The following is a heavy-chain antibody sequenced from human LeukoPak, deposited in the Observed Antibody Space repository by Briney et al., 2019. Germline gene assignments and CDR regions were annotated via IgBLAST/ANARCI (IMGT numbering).Heavy chain of an antibody. J-gene: IGHJ4*02. CDR1: GYSISSGYY. CDR3: ARYTANTAGYSSDF. D-gene: IGHD3-22*01. V-gene: IGHV4-38-2*02. CDR2: IHHSGVT. Sequence: PSETLSLTCTVSGYSISSGYYWSWIRQPPGKGLEWIATIHHSGVTYYNPSLKSRVTMSVDTSKNQFSLKLGSVTAAGTAVYYCARYTANTAGYSSDFWGQGALVTVSS.